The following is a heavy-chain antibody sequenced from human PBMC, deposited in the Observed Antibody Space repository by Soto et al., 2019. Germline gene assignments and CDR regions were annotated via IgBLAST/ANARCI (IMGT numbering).Heavy chain of an antibody. CDR2: ISDYNGNT. D-gene: IGHD3-3*01. CDR3: ARIDFWSGYYIHYFDY. V-gene: IGHV1-18*01. J-gene: IGHJ4*02. Sequence: APVKGSCKASCYTFSSYGINWGRPAPGRGLEWMGWISDYNGNTNYAQKLQGRVTMTTDTATSTAYMELRSLRSDDTAVYYCARIDFWSGYYIHYFDYWGQGTLVTVSS. CDR1: CYTFSSYG.